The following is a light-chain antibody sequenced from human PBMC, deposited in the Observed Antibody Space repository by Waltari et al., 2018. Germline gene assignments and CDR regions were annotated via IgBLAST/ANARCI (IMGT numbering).Light chain of an antibody. V-gene: IGLV4-69*01. CDR3: QTGGHGTWV. CDR1: SGYSSNV. Sequence: LVLTQSPSASASLGASVKLTCTLSSGYSSNVIAWLQQQPGKGPRYLMKVNSDGSHRKGDDIPDRFSASNSGTECYLTISSLRSEDEADYYCQTGGHGTWVFGGGTKLTVL. J-gene: IGLJ3*02. CDR2: VNSDGSH.